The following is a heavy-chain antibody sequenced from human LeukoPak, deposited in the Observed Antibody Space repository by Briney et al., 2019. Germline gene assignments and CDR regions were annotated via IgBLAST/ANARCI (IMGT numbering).Heavy chain of an antibody. J-gene: IGHJ3*02. CDR1: GFTFSSYA. Sequence: GGSLRLSCAASGFTFSSYAMSWVRQAPGKGLEWVSVISGSGGSTYYADSVKGRFTISSDNSKNTQYLQMNSLRAEDTAVCYSAKACGPNYYDGEDAFDIWGQGTMATVSS. D-gene: IGHD3-22*01. CDR2: ISGSGGST. V-gene: IGHV3-23*01. CDR3: AKACGPNYYDGEDAFDI.